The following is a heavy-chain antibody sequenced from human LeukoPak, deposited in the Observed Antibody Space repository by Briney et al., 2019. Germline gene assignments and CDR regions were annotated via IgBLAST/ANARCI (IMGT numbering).Heavy chain of an antibody. D-gene: IGHD3-9*01. V-gene: IGHV1-69*13. J-gene: IGHJ5*02. CDR3: ARGDDVTGYYPCWFDP. Sequence: APVKVSCKASGGTFSSYAISWVRQAPGQGLEWMGGIIPIFGTANYAQKFQGRVTITADESTSTAYMELSSLRSEDTAVYYCARGDDVTGYYPCWFDPWGQGTLVTVSS. CDR1: GGTFSSYA. CDR2: IIPIFGTA.